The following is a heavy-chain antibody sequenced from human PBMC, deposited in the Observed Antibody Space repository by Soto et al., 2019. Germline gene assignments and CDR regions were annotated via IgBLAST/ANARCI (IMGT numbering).Heavy chain of an antibody. V-gene: IGHV3-48*01. CDR2: ISSSSSTI. Sequence: EVQLVESGGGLVQPGGSLRLSCAASGFTFSSYSMNWVRQAPGKGLEWVSYISSSSSTIYYADSVKGRFTISRDNAKTSLYLQRNSLRAEDTAVYYCASHRRGDYGVTGYWGQGTLVTVSS. CDR3: ASHRRGDYGVTGY. J-gene: IGHJ4*02. CDR1: GFTFSSYS. D-gene: IGHD4-17*01.